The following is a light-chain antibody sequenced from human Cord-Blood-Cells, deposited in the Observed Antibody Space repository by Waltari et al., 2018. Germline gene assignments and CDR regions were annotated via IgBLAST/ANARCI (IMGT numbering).Light chain of an antibody. CDR2: LGF. CDR3: IQALQTPLT. Sequence: DIVMTQSPLSLLVTPGEPDSISCRSSQSLLHSNGYNYLDWYLQKPGQSPQPLIYLGFNRASGVPDRFSGSGSGTDFTLKSSRVEAEDVGVYYCIQALQTPLTFGGGTKVEIK. V-gene: IGKV2-28*01. J-gene: IGKJ4*01. CDR1: QSLLHSNGYNY.